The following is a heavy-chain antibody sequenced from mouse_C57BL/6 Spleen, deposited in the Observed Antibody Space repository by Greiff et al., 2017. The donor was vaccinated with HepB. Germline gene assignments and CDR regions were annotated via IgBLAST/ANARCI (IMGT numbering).Heavy chain of an antibody. CDR1: GFTFSDYY. Sequence: EVQLVESEGGLVQPGRSMKLSCTASGFTFSDYYMAWVRQVPEKGLEWVANINYDGSSTYYLDSLKSRFIISRDNAKNILYLQMSSLKSEDTATYYCARATVVDAMDYWGQGTSVTVSS. J-gene: IGHJ4*01. CDR3: ARATVVDAMDY. CDR2: INYDGSST. D-gene: IGHD1-1*01. V-gene: IGHV5-16*01.